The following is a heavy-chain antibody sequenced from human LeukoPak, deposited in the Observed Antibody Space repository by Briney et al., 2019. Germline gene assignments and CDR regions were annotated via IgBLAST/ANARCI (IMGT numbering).Heavy chain of an antibody. J-gene: IGHJ4*02. CDR3: AKDLGYSYGWVDY. Sequence: GGSLRLSCAASGFTFSSYAMHWVRQAPGKGLEWVAVISYDGSNKYYAGSVKGRFSISRDNSKNTLYLQMNSLRAEDTALYCCAKDLGYSYGWVDYWGQGILVTVSS. CDR1: GFTFSSYA. D-gene: IGHD5-18*01. V-gene: IGHV3-30-3*01. CDR2: ISYDGSNK.